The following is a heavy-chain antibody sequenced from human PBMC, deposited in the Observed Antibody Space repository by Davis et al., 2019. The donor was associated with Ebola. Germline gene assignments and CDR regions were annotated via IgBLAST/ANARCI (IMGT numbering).Heavy chain of an antibody. CDR3: ARATATTKDFDY. J-gene: IGHJ4*02. CDR1: FWSFSGYY. Sequence: SETLSLTCAVYFWSFSGYYWSWIRQHPGKGLEWIGYIYYSGSTYYNPSLKSRVTISVDTSKNQFSLKLSSVTAADTAVYYCARATATTKDFDYWGQGTLVTVSS. V-gene: IGHV4-31*11. D-gene: IGHD5-18*01. CDR2: IYYSGST.